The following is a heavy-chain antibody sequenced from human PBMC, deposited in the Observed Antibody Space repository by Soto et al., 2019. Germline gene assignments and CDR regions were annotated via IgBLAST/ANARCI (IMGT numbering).Heavy chain of an antibody. V-gene: IGHV3-23*01. CDR1: GFSFSNYA. Sequence: GGSLRLSCATSGFSFSNYAMSWVRQAPGKGLEWVAAITSVGYTYYVDSLKGRFTISRDNSKNTLYLQMNSLRAEDTAVYYCANDLIDYSNSYFDYRRKGTLVTVSS. J-gene: IGHJ4*02. CDR2: ITSVGYT. CDR3: ANDLIDYSNSYFDY. D-gene: IGHD4-4*01.